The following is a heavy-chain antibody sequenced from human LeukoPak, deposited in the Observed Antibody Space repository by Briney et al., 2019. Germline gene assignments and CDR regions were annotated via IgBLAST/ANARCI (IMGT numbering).Heavy chain of an antibody. CDR1: GFTFSSYS. CDR2: ISSSSSYI. Sequence: GGSLRLSCAASGFTFSSYSMNWVRQAPGKGLEWVSSISSSSSYIYYADSVKGRFTISRDNAKNSLHLQMNSLRAEDTAVYYCGTAMVRLVDYWGQGTLVTVSS. V-gene: IGHV3-21*01. CDR3: GTAMVRLVDY. D-gene: IGHD3-10*01. J-gene: IGHJ4*02.